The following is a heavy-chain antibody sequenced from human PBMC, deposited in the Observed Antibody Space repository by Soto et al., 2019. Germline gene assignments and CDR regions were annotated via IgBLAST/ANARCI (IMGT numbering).Heavy chain of an antibody. CDR3: AKEAVFSVSFEAYYFDY. D-gene: IGHD1-26*01. V-gene: IGHV3-30*18. CDR1: GFTFSSYG. J-gene: IGHJ4*02. Sequence: QVQLVESGGGVVQPGRSLRLSCAASGFTFSSYGMHWVRQAPGKGLEWVAVISYDGSNKYYADSVKGRFTISRDNSKNTLYLQMNSLRAEDTAVYYCAKEAVFSVSFEAYYFDYWGQGTLVTVSS. CDR2: ISYDGSNK.